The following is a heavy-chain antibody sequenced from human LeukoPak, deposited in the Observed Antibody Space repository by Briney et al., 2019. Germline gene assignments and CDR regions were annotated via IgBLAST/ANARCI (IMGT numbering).Heavy chain of an antibody. J-gene: IGHJ4*02. CDR2: INHSGST. CDR1: GGSFSGYD. V-gene: IGHV4-34*01. CDR3: ARGLSAIVH. D-gene: IGHD2-21*02. Sequence: SETLSLTCAVYGGSFSGYDWSWIRQPPGKGLEWIGEINHSGSTNYNPSLKSRVTISVDTSKNQFSLKLSSVTAADTAMYYCARGLSAIVHWGQGTLVTVSS.